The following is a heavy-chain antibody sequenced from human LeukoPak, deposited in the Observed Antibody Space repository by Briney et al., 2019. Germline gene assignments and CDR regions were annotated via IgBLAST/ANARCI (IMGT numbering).Heavy chain of an antibody. V-gene: IGHV3-30-3*01. CDR2: ISYVGSNK. D-gene: IGHD5-18*01. CDR1: GFTFSSYA. Sequence: GGSLRLSCAASGFTFSSYAMHWVRQAPGKGLEWVAVISYVGSNKYYADSVKGRFTLSRDNSKNTLYLQMNSLRAEDTAVYYCARAPDTAMAYYYYGMDVWGQGTTVTVSS. CDR3: ARAPDTAMAYYYYGMDV. J-gene: IGHJ6*02.